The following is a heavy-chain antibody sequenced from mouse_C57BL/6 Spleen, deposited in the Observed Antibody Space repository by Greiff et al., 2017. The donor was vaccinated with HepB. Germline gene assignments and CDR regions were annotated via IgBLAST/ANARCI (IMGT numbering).Heavy chain of an antibody. CDR3: ARKGYSDYGFAY. V-gene: IGHV1-69*01. D-gene: IGHD2-13*01. CDR1: GYTFTSYW. Sequence: VQLQQPGAELVMPGASVKLSCKASGYTFTSYWMHWVKQRPGQGLEWIGEIDPSDSYTNYNHKFKGTSTLTGDKSTSTAYMQLSSLTSEDSAVYYGARKGYSDYGFAYWGQGTLVTVSA. CDR2: IDPSDSYT. J-gene: IGHJ3*01.